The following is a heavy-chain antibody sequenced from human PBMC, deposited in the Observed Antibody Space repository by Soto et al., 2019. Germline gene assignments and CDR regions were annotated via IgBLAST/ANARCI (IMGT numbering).Heavy chain of an antibody. Sequence: EVQLVESGGGLVQPGGSLRLSCAASGFTFSSYAMHWVRQAPGKGLEYVSAISSNGGSTYYANSVKGRFTISRDNSKNTLYLQMGSLRAEDMAVYYCARDFEGYSSYAAYFDYWGQGTLVTVSS. D-gene: IGHD5-12*01. V-gene: IGHV3-64*01. CDR2: ISSNGGST. CDR3: ARDFEGYSSYAAYFDY. CDR1: GFTFSSYA. J-gene: IGHJ4*02.